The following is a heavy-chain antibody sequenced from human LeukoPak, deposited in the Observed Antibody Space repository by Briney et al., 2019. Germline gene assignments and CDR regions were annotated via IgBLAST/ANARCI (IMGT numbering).Heavy chain of an antibody. CDR2: IAYNGNPT. CDR3: ASEPFGGMPDYLGL. CDR1: GFDFSDIA. J-gene: IGHJ4*02. Sequence: PGSSLRLSCVASGFDFSDIAMRWVRQAPGKGLEWVAVIAYNGNPTIYAHYVKGRFTISRDNSKNTLFLQMDSLTSDDTAVYYCASEPFGGMPDYLGLWGQGTLVTVSS. V-gene: IGHV3-30*04. D-gene: IGHD2-2*01.